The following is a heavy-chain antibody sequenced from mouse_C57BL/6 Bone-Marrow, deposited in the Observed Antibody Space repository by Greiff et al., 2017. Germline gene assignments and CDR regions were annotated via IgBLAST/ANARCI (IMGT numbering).Heavy chain of an antibody. J-gene: IGHJ2*01. CDR2: IYIGNGYT. CDR1: GYTFTSYG. V-gene: IGHV1-58*01. Sequence: VKLQESGAELVRPGSSVKMSCKTSGYTFTSYGINWVKQRPGQGLEWIGYIYIGNGYTEYNAKFKGTAPLTSDTSSSTAYMQLSSLTSEDSAIYFCARLDYWGQGTPLTVSS. CDR3: ARLDY.